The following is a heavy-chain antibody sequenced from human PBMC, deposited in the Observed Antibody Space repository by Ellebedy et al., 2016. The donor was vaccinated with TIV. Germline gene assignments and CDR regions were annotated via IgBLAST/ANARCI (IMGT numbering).Heavy chain of an antibody. Sequence: SETLSLXXTVSGASITHPNHFWTWIRQHPGKGLEWIGYIYHSGTTYYNPSLKSRVSISVDTSKNQVSLKLSSVTAADTAVYYCARNPRDFWSDSNWFDPWGQGTLVTVSS. J-gene: IGHJ5*02. CDR1: GASITHPNHF. V-gene: IGHV4-31*03. CDR2: IYHSGTT. D-gene: IGHD3-3*01. CDR3: ARNPRDFWSDSNWFDP.